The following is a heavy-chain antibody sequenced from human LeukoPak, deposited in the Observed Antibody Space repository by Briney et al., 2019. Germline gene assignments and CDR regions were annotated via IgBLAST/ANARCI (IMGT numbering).Heavy chain of an antibody. V-gene: IGHV1-69*13. CDR3: ARDRPYTGGWRGFDY. D-gene: IGHD6-19*01. J-gene: IGHJ4*02. CDR2: IIPMFGIA. CDR1: GGTFSRYA. Sequence: SVKVSGKASGGTFSRYAISWVRQAPGQGLEWMGGIIPMFGIANYAQKFQGRGTITADESTSTAYMELSSLRSEDTAVYYCARDRPYTGGWRGFDYWGQGTLVTVSS.